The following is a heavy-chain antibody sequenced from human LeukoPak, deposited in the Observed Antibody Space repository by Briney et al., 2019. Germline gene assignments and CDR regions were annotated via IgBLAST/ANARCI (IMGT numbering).Heavy chain of an antibody. CDR3: ARPSGLDAFDI. V-gene: IGHV4-59*08. Sequence: PSETLSLTCTVSGGSISSYYWSWIRQPPGKGLEWIGYIYYSGSTNYNPSLKSRVTISVDTSKNQFSLKLSSVTAADTAVYYCARPSGLDAFDIWGQGTMVTVSS. CDR1: GGSISSYY. J-gene: IGHJ3*02. CDR2: IYYSGST. D-gene: IGHD5-12*01.